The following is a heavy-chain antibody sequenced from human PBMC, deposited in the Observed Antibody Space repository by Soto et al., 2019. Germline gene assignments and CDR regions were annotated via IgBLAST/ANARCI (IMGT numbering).Heavy chain of an antibody. CDR3: TKMGGFDY. Sequence: PGGSLRLSCAASGFTFSKYWMYWVRQPPGMGLEWLSRITSDGASTSYADSVKGRFTISRDNANNTVYLQMNSLRAEDTAVYYCTKMGGFDYWGQGALVTVSS. J-gene: IGHJ4*02. CDR2: ITSDGAST. D-gene: IGHD3-16*01. CDR1: GFTFSKYW. V-gene: IGHV3-74*01.